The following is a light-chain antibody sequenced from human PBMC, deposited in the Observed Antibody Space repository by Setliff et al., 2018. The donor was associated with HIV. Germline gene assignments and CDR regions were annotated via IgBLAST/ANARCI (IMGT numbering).Light chain of an antibody. J-gene: IGLJ1*01. CDR2: DDR. Sequence: LTQPPAVSVAPGKTAKITCGGNNIGSKSVHWYRQKPGQAPVLLLHDDRDRPSGIPERFSGSNSGNMATLTISRVEAGDEADYYCQVWDSISDHYVFGAGTKVTVL. CDR1: NIGSKS. V-gene: IGLV3-21*03. CDR3: QVWDSISDHYV.